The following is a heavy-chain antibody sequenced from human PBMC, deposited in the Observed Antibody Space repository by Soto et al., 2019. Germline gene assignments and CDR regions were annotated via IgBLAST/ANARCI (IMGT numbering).Heavy chain of an antibody. CDR1: GFTFSSYS. J-gene: IGHJ5*02. V-gene: IGHV3-21*01. Sequence: PGGSLRLSCAASGFTFSSYSMNWVRQAPGKGLEWVSSISSSSSYIYYADSVKGRFTISRDNAKNSLYLQMNSLRAEGTAVYYCARSPTPNLFDPWGQGSLVIGSS. CDR3: ARSPTPNLFDP. CDR2: ISSSSSYI.